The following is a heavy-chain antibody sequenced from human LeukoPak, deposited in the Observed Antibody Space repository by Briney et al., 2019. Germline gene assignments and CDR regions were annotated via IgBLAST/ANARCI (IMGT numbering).Heavy chain of an antibody. CDR2: INSDGSST. CDR3: ARDRGRLQAWYFDL. J-gene: IGHJ2*01. D-gene: IGHD3-10*01. Sequence: PGGSLRLSCAASGFTFSSNWMHWVRQAPGKGLVWVSRINSDGSSTNYADSVKGRFTISRDNAKNSLYLQMSTLRAEDTAVYYCARDRGRLQAWYFDLWGRGTLATVSS. CDR1: GFTFSSNW. V-gene: IGHV3-74*01.